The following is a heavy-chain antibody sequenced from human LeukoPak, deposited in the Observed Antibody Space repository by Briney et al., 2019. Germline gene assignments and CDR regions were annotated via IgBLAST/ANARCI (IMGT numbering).Heavy chain of an antibody. CDR2: ISSSGGSA. Sequence: GGSLRLSCAASGFTFRSYAMSWVRQAPGKGLEWVSGISSSGGSAYYADSVKGRFTISRDNSKNTLYLQVNSLRAEDTAIYYCAKRGDVVVVPGTHYFDYWGQGTLVTVSS. J-gene: IGHJ4*02. D-gene: IGHD2-2*01. CDR1: GFTFRSYA. V-gene: IGHV3-23*01. CDR3: AKRGDVVVVPGTHYFDY.